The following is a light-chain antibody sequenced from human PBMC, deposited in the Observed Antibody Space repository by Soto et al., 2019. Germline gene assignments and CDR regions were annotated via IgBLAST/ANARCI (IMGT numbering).Light chain of an antibody. CDR1: QGIRSW. CDR3: QQSDTFPAT. Sequence: DIQMTQSPSSVSASVGDRVTITCRASQGIRSWLAWYQQRPGKAPKLLISAASSLQSAVPSRFSGSGSGIYFVLFIGILLLDDFATYYCQQSDTFPATFGGGTKVEIK. CDR2: AAS. J-gene: IGKJ4*01. V-gene: IGKV1D-12*01.